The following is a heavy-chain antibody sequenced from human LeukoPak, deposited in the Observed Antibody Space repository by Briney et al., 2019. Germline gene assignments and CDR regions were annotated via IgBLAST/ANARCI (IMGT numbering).Heavy chain of an antibody. CDR1: GYTFTSYD. CDR2: MNPNSGNT. Sequence: ASVKVSCKASGYTFTSYDINWVRQATGQGLEWMGWMNPNSGNTGYAQKFQGRVTITRNTSISTAYMELSSLRSEDTAVHYCARGGRPNYYGSGSYHNWGQGTLVTVSS. D-gene: IGHD3-10*01. CDR3: ARGGRPNYYGSGSYHN. V-gene: IGHV1-8*03. J-gene: IGHJ4*02.